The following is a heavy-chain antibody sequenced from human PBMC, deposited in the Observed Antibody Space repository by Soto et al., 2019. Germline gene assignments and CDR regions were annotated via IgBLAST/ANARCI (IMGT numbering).Heavy chain of an antibody. CDR2: IKSKNDGGTT. D-gene: IGHD3-3*01. V-gene: IGHV3-15*07. J-gene: IGHJ4*02. CDR1: GFTFTTAW. CDR3: ARDLGDYDFCRGLSSHRDAFDF. Sequence: GGSLRLSCAASGFTFTTAWFNWVRQAPGKGLEWVGRIKSKNDGGTTDYAAPVKDRFTISKDDSRNTLYLQMNSLKIEDTGVYYCARDLGDYDFCRGLSSHRDAFDFWSQRTLVLVSS.